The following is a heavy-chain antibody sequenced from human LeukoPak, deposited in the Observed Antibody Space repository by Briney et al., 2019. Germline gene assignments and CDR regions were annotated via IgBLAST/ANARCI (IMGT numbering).Heavy chain of an antibody. Sequence: GGSLRLSCTASGFTFGDYTMSWVRQAPGKGLKWVGFIRSKAYGGTTKYAASVKGRFTISRDDSKSIAYLQMNSLKTEDTAVYYCTRAPYSSSGAFDIWGQGTMVTVSS. CDR1: GFTFGDYT. V-gene: IGHV3-49*04. D-gene: IGHD6-13*01. J-gene: IGHJ3*02. CDR3: TRAPYSSSGAFDI. CDR2: IRSKAYGGTT.